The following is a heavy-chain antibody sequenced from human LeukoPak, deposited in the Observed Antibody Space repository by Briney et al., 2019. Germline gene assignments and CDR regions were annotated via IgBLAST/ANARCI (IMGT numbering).Heavy chain of an antibody. Sequence: GASVKVSYKASGYTFTRYYMHWVRQAPGQGLEWMGWINPNNGGTSYEQKFQGRVTMTRDTSISTAYMELSRLTSDDTAVYYCARDPDGSGSKLVLFDSLGQGRLVTVSS. V-gene: IGHV1-2*02. D-gene: IGHD3-10*01. J-gene: IGHJ5*01. CDR1: GYTFTRYY. CDR2: INPNNGGT. CDR3: ARDPDGSGSKLVLFDS.